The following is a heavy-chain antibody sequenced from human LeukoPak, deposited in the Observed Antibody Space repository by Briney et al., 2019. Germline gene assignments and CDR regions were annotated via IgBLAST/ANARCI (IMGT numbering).Heavy chain of an antibody. V-gene: IGHV3-23*01. D-gene: IGHD1-26*01. CDR2: ISGSGGGT. Sequence: GGSLRLSCAASGFTFSSYAMSWVRQAPEKGLEWVATISGSGGGTYDADSVKGRFTISRDDSKNTRYLQMNSLRAEDTAVYYCAKDLGRYRNNYFDYWGQGSPVTVSS. CDR1: GFTFSSYA. J-gene: IGHJ4*02. CDR3: AKDLGRYRNNYFDY.